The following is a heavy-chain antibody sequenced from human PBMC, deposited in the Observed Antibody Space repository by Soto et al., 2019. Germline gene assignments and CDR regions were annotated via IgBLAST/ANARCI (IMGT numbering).Heavy chain of an antibody. CDR2: IIPIFGTA. J-gene: IGHJ6*03. CDR3: ARGAIWSGYYNHYYYYYMDV. CDR1: GGTFSSYA. V-gene: IGHV1-69*13. D-gene: IGHD3-3*01. Sequence: ASVKVSCKASGGTFSSYAISWVRQAPGQGLEWMGWIIPIFGTANYAQKFQGRVTITADESTSTAYMELSSLRSEDTAVYYCARGAIWSGYYNHYYYYYMDVWGKGTTVTVSS.